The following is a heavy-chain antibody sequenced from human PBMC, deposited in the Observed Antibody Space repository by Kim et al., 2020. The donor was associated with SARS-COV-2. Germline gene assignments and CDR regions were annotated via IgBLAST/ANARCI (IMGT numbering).Heavy chain of an antibody. J-gene: IGHJ4*02. D-gene: IGHD1-26*01. CDR1: GFTFSSYA. CDR2: ISGSGGST. V-gene: IGHV3-23*01. Sequence: GGSLRLSCAASGFTFSSYAMSWVRQAPGKGLEWVSAISGSGGSTYYADSVKGRFTISRDNSKNTLYLQMNSLRAEDTAVYYCAKDSLVGATAPEDFDYWGQGTLVTVSS. CDR3: AKDSLVGATAPEDFDY.